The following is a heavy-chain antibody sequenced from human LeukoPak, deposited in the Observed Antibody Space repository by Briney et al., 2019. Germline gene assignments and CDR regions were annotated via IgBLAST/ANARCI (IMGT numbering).Heavy chain of an antibody. V-gene: IGHV1-46*01. CDR2: INPSGGST. Sequence: ASVKVSCKASGYTFTSYYMHWVRQAPGQGLEWMGIINPSGGSTSYAQKFQGRVTTTRDTSTSTVYMELSSLRSEDTAVYHCARVWLQNQYFDYWGQGTLVTVSS. D-gene: IGHD5-24*01. CDR3: ARVWLQNQYFDY. J-gene: IGHJ4*02. CDR1: GYTFTSYY.